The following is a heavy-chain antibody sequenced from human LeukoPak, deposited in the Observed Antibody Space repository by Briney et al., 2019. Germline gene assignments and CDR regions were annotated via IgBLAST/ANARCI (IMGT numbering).Heavy chain of an antibody. CDR2: INPNSGGT. CDR3: ARDLSYYDFWSGYLRDY. CDR1: GYTFTGYY. J-gene: IGHJ4*02. V-gene: IGHV1-2*02. D-gene: IGHD3-3*01. Sequence: ASVKVSCKASGYTFTGYYMHWVRQAPGQGLEWMGWINPNSGGTNYAQKFQGRVTMNRDTTISTAYMELSRLRSDDTAVYYCARDLSYYDFWSGYLRDYWGQGTLVTVSS.